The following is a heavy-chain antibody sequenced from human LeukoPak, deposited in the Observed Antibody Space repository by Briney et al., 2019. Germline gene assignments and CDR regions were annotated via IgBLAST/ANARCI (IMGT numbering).Heavy chain of an antibody. CDR1: GLTVSSNY. J-gene: IGHJ4*02. CDR3: AKVVPAAISPDY. V-gene: IGHV3-23*01. CDR2: ISGSGGST. D-gene: IGHD2-2*02. Sequence: GGSLRLSCAASGLTVSSNYMSWVRQAPGKGLEWVSAISGSGGSTYYADSVKGRFTISRDNSKNTLYLQMNSLRAEDTAVYYCAKVVPAAISPDYWGQGTLVTVSS.